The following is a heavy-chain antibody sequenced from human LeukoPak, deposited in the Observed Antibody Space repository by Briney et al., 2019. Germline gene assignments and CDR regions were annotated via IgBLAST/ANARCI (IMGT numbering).Heavy chain of an antibody. Sequence: ASVKVSCKASGYTFTSYAMHWVRQAPGQRLEWMGWINAGNGNTKYSQKFQGRVTITRDTSASTAYMELSSLRSEDTAVYYCAALTPIVVAIGGNWFDPWGQGTLVTVSS. CDR2: INAGNGNT. CDR1: GYTFTSYA. CDR3: AALTPIVVAIGGNWFDP. V-gene: IGHV1-3*01. J-gene: IGHJ5*02. D-gene: IGHD3-22*01.